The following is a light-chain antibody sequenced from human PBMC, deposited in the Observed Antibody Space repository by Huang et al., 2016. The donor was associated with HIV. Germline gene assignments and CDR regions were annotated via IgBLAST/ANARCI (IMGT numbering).Light chain of an antibody. V-gene: IGKV1-5*03. CDR2: QAS. Sequence: DIQMTQSPSTLSASVGDRVTITCRARQNINIWLAWYQQKPGKAPKLLIYQASTLESGVPSRFSGSVSGTEFTLTITSLQPDDFATYYCQQYNRYSLLTFGQGTKVEIK. CDR3: QQYNRYSLLT. CDR1: QNINIW. J-gene: IGKJ1*01.